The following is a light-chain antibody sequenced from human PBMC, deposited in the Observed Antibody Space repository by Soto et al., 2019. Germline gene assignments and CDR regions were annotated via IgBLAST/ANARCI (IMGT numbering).Light chain of an antibody. J-gene: IGKJ2*01. CDR2: DAS. CDR3: QQYNSYT. Sequence: DIQMTQSPSTLSASVGDRGTITCRASQSISSWLAWYQQKPGKAPKLLIYDASSLESGVPSRFSGSGSGTEFTLTISRLQPDDVSTYYCQQYNSYTFGQGTKVEIK. V-gene: IGKV1-5*01. CDR1: QSISSW.